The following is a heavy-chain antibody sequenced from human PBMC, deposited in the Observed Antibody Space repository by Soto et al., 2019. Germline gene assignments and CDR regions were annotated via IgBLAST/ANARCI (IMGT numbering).Heavy chain of an antibody. Sequence: QITLKESGPTLVKPTQTLTLTCTFSGFSLSTSGVAVGWIRQPPGQALEWLALIYWDDDKRYSPSLKSRLTTXKXTXXNQVVLTMTNMDPVDTATYYCAHCRRDRGIITPSYWGQGTLVTVSS. CDR3: AHCRRDRGIITPSY. V-gene: IGHV2-5*02. CDR1: GFSLSTSGVA. CDR2: IYWDDDK. J-gene: IGHJ4*02. D-gene: IGHD3-10*01.